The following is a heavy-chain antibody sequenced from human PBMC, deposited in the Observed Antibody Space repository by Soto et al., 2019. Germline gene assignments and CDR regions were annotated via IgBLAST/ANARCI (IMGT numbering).Heavy chain of an antibody. V-gene: IGHV4-34*01. CDR3: ARGYPMYYDILTGYYTRGWFDP. D-gene: IGHD3-9*01. CDR1: GGSFSGYY. Sequence: PSETLSLTCAVYGGSFSGYYWSWIRQPPGKGLEWIGEINHSGSTNYNPSLKSRVTISVDTSKNQFSLKLSSVTAADTAVYYCARGYPMYYDILTGYYTRGWFDPWGQGTLVTVSS. J-gene: IGHJ5*02. CDR2: INHSGST.